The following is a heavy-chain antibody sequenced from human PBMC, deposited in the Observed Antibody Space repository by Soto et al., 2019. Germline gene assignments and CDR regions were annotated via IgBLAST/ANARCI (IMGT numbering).Heavy chain of an antibody. CDR3: ARVRIAARQGAYGMDV. Sequence: SETLSLTCTVSGGSISSYYWSWIRQPAGKGLEWIGRIYTSGSTNYNPSLKSRVTMSVDTSKNQFSLKLSSVTAADTAVYYCARVRIAARQGAYGMDVWGPGTSVTVSS. J-gene: IGHJ6*02. CDR1: GGSISSYY. D-gene: IGHD6-6*01. V-gene: IGHV4-4*07. CDR2: IYTSGST.